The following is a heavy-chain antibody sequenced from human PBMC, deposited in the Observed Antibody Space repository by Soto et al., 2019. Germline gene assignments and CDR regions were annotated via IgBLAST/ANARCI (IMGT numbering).Heavy chain of an antibody. J-gene: IGHJ6*03. D-gene: IGHD2-2*01. V-gene: IGHV3-23*01. Sequence: EVQLLESGGGLVQPGGSLRLSCAASGFTFSSYAMSWVRQAPGKGLEWVSAISGSGGSTYYADSVKGRFTISRDNSKNTLYLQMISLRAEDTAVYYCANQVKRTSPDYYYYYYMDVWGKGTTVTVS. CDR1: GFTFSSYA. CDR3: ANQVKRTSPDYYYYYYMDV. CDR2: ISGSGGST.